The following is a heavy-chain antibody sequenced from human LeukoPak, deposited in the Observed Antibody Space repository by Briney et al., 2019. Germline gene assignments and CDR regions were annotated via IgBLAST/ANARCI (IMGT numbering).Heavy chain of an antibody. J-gene: IGHJ4*02. CDR3: ARSRYNSGYYGFGY. V-gene: IGHV3-23*01. D-gene: IGHD3-22*01. CDR1: GFTFSSYG. Sequence: GGSLRLSCAASGFTFSSYGMNWVRQAPGKGLEWVSGISGSGGTTYYADSVKGRFTISRDNAKNSLYLQMNSLRAEDTAVYYCARSRYNSGYYGFGYWGQGTLVTVSS. CDR2: ISGSGGTT.